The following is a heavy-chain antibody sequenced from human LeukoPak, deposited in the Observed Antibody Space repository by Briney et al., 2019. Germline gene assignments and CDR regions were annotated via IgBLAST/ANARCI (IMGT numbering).Heavy chain of an antibody. CDR3: ARGEVVVVAATEVYYYGMDV. Sequence: ASVKVSCKASGGTFSSYAISWVRQAPGQGLEWMGGIIPIVGTANYAQKFQGRVTITADESTSTAYMELSSLRSEDTAVYYCARGEVVVVAATEVYYYGMDVWGKGTTVTVSS. CDR2: IIPIVGTA. V-gene: IGHV1-69*13. D-gene: IGHD2-15*01. J-gene: IGHJ6*04. CDR1: GGTFSSYA.